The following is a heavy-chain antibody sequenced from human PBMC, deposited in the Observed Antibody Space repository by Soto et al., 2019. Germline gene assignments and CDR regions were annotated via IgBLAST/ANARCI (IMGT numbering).Heavy chain of an antibody. CDR2: LSDSGDSI. CDR3: AKVSSGWYAGFFDL. V-gene: IGHV3-23*01. J-gene: IGHJ4*02. CDR1: GFTFSSHA. D-gene: IGHD6-13*01. Sequence: GGSLRLSCTASGFTFSSHAMTWVRQAPGKGLEWVSGLSDSGDSIYYADSVKGRFTIYRDNSMNTLYLQMNTLRVEDTAVYYCAKVSSGWYAGFFDLWGQGTLVTVSS.